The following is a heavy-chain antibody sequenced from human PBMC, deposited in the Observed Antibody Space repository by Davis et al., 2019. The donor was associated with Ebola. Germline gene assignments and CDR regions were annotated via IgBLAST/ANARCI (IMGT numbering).Heavy chain of an antibody. CDR1: GFTFSSYA. D-gene: IGHD2/OR15-2a*01. Sequence: PGGSLRLSCAASGFTFSSYAMSWVRQAPGKGLEWVSYISSSSSTIYYADSVKGRFTISRDNAKNSLYLQMNSLRDEDTAVYYCATVKPYYSSEFDYWGQGTLVTVSS. CDR3: ATVKPYYSSEFDY. V-gene: IGHV3-48*02. CDR2: ISSSSSTI. J-gene: IGHJ4*02.